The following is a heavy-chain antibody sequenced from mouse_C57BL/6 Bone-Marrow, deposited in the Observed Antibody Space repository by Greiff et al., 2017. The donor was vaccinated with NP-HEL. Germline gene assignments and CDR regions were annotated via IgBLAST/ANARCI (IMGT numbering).Heavy chain of an antibody. CDR3: ASLRSNYAMDY. V-gene: IGHV1-7*01. J-gene: IGHJ4*01. D-gene: IGHD5-1*01. CDR1: GYTFTSYW. Sequence: QVHVKQSGAELAKPGASVKLSCKASGYTFTSYWLHWVKQRPGQGLEWIGYINPSRGYTKYNQKFKDKATLTADKSSSTAYMQLSSLTYEDAAVYYCASLRSNYAMDYWGQGTSVTVSS. CDR2: INPSRGYT.